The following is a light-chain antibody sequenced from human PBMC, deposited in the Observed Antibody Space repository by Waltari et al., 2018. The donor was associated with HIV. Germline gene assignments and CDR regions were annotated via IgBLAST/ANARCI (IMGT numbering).Light chain of an antibody. J-gene: IGLJ2*01. V-gene: IGLV2-14*01. CDR3: SSYTSSSHVV. CDR2: EVS. CDR1: SSDVGGYHY. Sequence: QSALTQPASVSRSPGQSITISCTGTSSDVGGYHYVSWYQQHPGKAPKLMIYEVSNRPAGVSNRFCGSKSGNTASLTISGLQAEDEADYYCSSYTSSSHVVFGGGTKLTVL.